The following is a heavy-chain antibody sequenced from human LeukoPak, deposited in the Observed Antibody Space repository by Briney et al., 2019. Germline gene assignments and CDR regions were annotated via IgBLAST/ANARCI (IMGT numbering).Heavy chain of an antibody. V-gene: IGHV1-18*01. CDR3: ARSGRDSSGYRFDY. J-gene: IGHJ4*02. D-gene: IGHD3-22*01. CDR2: ISAYNGNT. CDR1: GYTFTSYG. Sequence: ASVNVSCKASGYTFTSYGISWVRQAPGQGHEWMGWISAYNGNTNYAQKLQGRVTMTTDTSTSTAYMVLRSLRSDDTAVYYCARSGRDSSGYRFDYWGQGTLVTVSS.